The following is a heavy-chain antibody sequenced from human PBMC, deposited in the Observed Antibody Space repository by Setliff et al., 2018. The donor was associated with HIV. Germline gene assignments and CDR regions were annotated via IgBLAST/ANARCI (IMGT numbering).Heavy chain of an antibody. V-gene: IGHV3-15*01. CDR2: IKSKADGGTT. CDR1: GFSFTNAW. Sequence: GGSLRLSCAASGFSFTNAWMSWVRQAPGKGLEWVGRIKSKADGGTTDYAAPVKGRFTISRDDSKNTLYLQLNSLGAEDTAVYYCARYNWNPLGYRFDYWGQGTLVTVSS. J-gene: IGHJ4*02. CDR3: ARYNWNPLGYRFDY. D-gene: IGHD1-20*01.